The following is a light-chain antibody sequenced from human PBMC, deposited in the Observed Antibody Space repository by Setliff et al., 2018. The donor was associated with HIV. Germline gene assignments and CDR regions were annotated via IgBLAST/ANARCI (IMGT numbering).Light chain of an antibody. CDR1: SSDVGRYNL. CDR2: QAT. CDR3: CSNTGSNTFV. V-gene: IGLV2-23*01. Sequence: QPALAQPASVSGSPGQSITISCTGTSSDVGRYNLVSWYQQHPGKAPKLMIYQATRRPSGVSNRFSGSKSGNVASLTISGLQAEDEADYYCCSNTGSNTFVFGTGTKVTVL. J-gene: IGLJ1*01.